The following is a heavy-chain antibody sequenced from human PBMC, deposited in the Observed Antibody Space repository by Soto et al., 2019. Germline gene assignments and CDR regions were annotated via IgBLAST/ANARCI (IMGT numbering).Heavy chain of an antibody. V-gene: IGHV4-34*01. CDR2: INHSGST. CDR3: AGGTVTKYFDY. D-gene: IGHD4-17*01. Sequence: SETLSLTCAVYGGSFSGYYWSWIRQPPGKGLEWIGEINHSGSTNYNPSLKSRVTISVDTSKNQFSLKLSSVTAADTAVYYCAGGTVTKYFDYWGQGTPVTVSS. J-gene: IGHJ4*02. CDR1: GGSFSGYY.